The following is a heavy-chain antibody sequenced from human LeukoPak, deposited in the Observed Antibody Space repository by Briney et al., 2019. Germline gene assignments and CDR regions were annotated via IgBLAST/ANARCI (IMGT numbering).Heavy chain of an antibody. CDR1: GCTFSSYA. J-gene: IGHJ4*02. CDR3: ARDLDGYCSSTSCYSAFDY. CDR2: IIPIFGTA. D-gene: IGHD2-2*02. Sequence: ASVKVSCKASGCTFSSYAISWVRQAPGQGLEWMGGIIPIFGTANYAQKFQGRVTITADESTSTAYMELSSLRSEDTAVYYCARDLDGYCSSTSCYSAFDYWGQGTLVTVSS. V-gene: IGHV1-69*13.